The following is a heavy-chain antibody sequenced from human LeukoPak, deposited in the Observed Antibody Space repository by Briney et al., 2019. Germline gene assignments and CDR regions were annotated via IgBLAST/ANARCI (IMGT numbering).Heavy chain of an antibody. Sequence: SVKVSCKASGGTFSSHGISWVRQAPGQGLEWVGGIIPIFGTTNYAQKFQGRVTITTDESTRTGYMELRSLRSDDTAVYYCARGDSGYDYGFDNWGQGTLITVSS. V-gene: IGHV1-69*05. CDR3: ARGDSGYDYGFDN. CDR1: GGTFSSHG. CDR2: IIPIFGTT. D-gene: IGHD5-12*01. J-gene: IGHJ4*02.